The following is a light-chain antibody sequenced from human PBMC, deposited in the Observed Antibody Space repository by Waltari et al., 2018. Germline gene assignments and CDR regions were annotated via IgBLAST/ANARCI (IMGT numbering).Light chain of an antibody. CDR1: KIGSKN. J-gene: IGLJ1*01. Sequence: SYELTQPPSVSVAPGQTARITCDGDKIGSKNVHWYQHKPGPAPVLVVYDDGDRPAGIPGRFSGSTSGNTAALTVSRVDAGDEAEYYCQVWDSGSNHYVFGTVTKVTVL. CDR3: QVWDSGSNHYV. CDR2: DDG. V-gene: IGLV3-21*02.